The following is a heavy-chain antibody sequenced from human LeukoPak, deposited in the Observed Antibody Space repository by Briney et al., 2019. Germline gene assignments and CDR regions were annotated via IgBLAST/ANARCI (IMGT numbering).Heavy chain of an antibody. CDR2: ISSSGSTI. CDR1: GFTFSSYE. J-gene: IGHJ4*02. CDR3: ASSYSSSSYFAY. D-gene: IGHD6-6*01. V-gene: IGHV3-48*03. Sequence: GGSLRLSCAASGFTFSSYEMNWVRQAPGKGLEWVSYISSSGSTIYYADSVKGRFTISRDNAKNSLYLQMNSLRAEDTAVYYCASSYSSSSYFAYWGQGTLGTVSS.